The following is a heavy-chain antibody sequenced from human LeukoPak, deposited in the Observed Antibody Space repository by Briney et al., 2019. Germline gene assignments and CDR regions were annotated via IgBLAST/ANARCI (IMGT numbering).Heavy chain of an antibody. CDR1: GGSFSGYY. CDR2: INHSGST. D-gene: IGHD6-19*01. Sequence: TLSLTCAVYGGSFSGYYWSWIRQPPGKGLEWIGEINHSGSTNYNPSLKSRVTISVDTSKNQFSLKLSSVTAADTAVYYCARGGRSGWYGVGFDPWGQGTLVTVSS. J-gene: IGHJ5*02. V-gene: IGHV4-34*01. CDR3: ARGGRSGWYGVGFDP.